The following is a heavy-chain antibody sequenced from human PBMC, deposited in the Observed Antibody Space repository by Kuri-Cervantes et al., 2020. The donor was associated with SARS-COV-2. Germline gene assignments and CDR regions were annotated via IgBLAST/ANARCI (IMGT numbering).Heavy chain of an antibody. CDR2: ISGSGGGT. Sequence: LSLTCAASGFTFSSYAMSWVRQAPGKGLEWVSAISGSGGGTYYADSVKGRFTISRDNSKNTLYLQMNSLRAEDTAVYYCAKGEYQLLYGGISGYYYGMDVWGQGTTVTVSS. CDR1: GFTFSSYA. D-gene: IGHD2-2*02. V-gene: IGHV3-23*01. CDR3: AKGEYQLLYGGISGYYYGMDV. J-gene: IGHJ6*02.